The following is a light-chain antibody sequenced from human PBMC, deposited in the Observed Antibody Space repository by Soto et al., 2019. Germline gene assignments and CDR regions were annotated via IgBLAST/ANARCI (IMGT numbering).Light chain of an antibody. CDR2: GSS. V-gene: IGKV3-20*01. CDR1: QSVAS. Sequence: EIVLTQSPGTLSLSPGERATLSFSTSQSVASLAWYQQKPGQAPRLLIYGSSTRATGIPERFSGSGSGTDFTLTIRRLEPEDFAMYYCKPYGASTHSTFGPGTKVDI. J-gene: IGKJ3*01. CDR3: KPYGASTHST.